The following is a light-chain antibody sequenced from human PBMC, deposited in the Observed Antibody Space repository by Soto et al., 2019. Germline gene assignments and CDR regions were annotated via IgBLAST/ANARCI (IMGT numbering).Light chain of an antibody. J-gene: IGLJ1*01. V-gene: IGLV2-14*01. CDR1: SSDVGGYDF. Sequence: QSALTQPVSVSGSPGQSITISYTGTSSDVGGYDFVSWYRQYPGQAPKILIYEVTHRPSGVPDRFSGSKSGNTASLTISGLQADDEADYYCSSYTITSSPVFGPGTKLTVL. CDR2: EVT. CDR3: SSYTITSSPV.